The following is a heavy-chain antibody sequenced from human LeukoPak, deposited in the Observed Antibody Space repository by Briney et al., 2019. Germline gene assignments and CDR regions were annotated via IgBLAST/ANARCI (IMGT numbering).Heavy chain of an antibody. CDR1: GYSFTLYW. CDR2: IYPGGSDT. Sequence: GESLKISCKASGYSFTLYWIGWVRQMPGKGLEWMGIIYPGGSDTRYSPSFQGQVTISADKSISTAYLQWSSLKASDTAMYYCAKLGYCTNGICYTLDYWGQGTLVTVSS. V-gene: IGHV5-51*01. J-gene: IGHJ4*02. CDR3: AKLGYCTNGICYTLDY. D-gene: IGHD2-8*01.